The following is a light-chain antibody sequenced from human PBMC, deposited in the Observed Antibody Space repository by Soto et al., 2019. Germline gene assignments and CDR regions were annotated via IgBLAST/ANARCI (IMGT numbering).Light chain of an antibody. CDR3: HQRSNWPRT. V-gene: IGKV3-11*01. CDR2: NAS. Sequence: EIVLTQSPATLSLFPGERATPPCRPSQSVRTYLAWYQQKPGQAPRLLISNASNRATGIPARFSGSGSGTEFTLTISSLESEDSAVYYCHQRSNWPRTFGGGTKVEIK. J-gene: IGKJ4*01. CDR1: QSVRTY.